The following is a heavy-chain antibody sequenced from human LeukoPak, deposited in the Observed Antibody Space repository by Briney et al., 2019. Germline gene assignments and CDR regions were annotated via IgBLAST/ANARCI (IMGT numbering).Heavy chain of an antibody. Sequence: GGSLRLSCAASGFTFSSYSVNWVRQAPGKGLEWVSSISSSSSYIYYADSLKGRFTISRDNAKNSLYLQMNSLRAEDTAVYYCAREAYDAFDIWGQGTMVTVSS. CDR2: ISSSSSYI. V-gene: IGHV3-21*01. J-gene: IGHJ3*02. CDR1: GFTFSSYS. CDR3: AREAYDAFDI.